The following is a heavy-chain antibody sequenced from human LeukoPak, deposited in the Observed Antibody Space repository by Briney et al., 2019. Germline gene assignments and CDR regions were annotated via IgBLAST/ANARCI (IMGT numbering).Heavy chain of an antibody. Sequence: GGSLRLSCAASGFTFSSYSMNWVRQAPGKGLEWVSSISSSSSDIYYADSVQGRFTISRDNAKNSLYLQMNSLRAEDTAVYYCARRHLDSAGWTIDYWGQGTLVTVSS. D-gene: IGHD3-9*01. J-gene: IGHJ4*02. CDR2: ISSSSSDI. V-gene: IGHV3-21*01. CDR1: GFTFSSYS. CDR3: ARRHLDSAGWTIDY.